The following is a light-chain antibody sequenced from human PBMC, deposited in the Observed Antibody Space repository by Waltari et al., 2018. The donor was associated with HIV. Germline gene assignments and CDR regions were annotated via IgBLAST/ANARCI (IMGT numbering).Light chain of an antibody. CDR2: YKADSDV. CDR1: SGINVASYR. V-gene: IGLV5-45*02. Sequence: QAVLTQPSSLSAPPGTSASLTCTLRSGINVASYRIYLYQQRSGTPPQYLRTYKADSDVQRGSGVPSRFSASKDASANAGILLISGIQSEDEADYYCMIWHSNAYVFGSGTKVTV. CDR3: MIWHSNAYV. J-gene: IGLJ1*01.